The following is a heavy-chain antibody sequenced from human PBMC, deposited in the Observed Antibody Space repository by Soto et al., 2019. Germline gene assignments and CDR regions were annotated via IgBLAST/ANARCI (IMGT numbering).Heavy chain of an antibody. Sequence: EVQLLESGGGLVQPGGSLRLSCAASGFTFSSYAMSWVRQAPGKGLEWVSVFSGSGGSTYYADSEKGRFTISRDNSKNTLYLQMSSLRAEDTAVYHCAKAYCGSTSCYGGMDVWGQGTTVTVSS. CDR2: FSGSGGST. D-gene: IGHD2-2*01. V-gene: IGHV3-23*01. CDR1: GFTFSSYA. J-gene: IGHJ6*02. CDR3: AKAYCGSTSCYGGMDV.